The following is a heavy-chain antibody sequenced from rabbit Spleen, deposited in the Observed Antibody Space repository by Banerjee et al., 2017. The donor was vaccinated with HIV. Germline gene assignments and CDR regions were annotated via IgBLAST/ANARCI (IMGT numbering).Heavy chain of an antibody. V-gene: IGHV1S45*01. Sequence: QEQLEESGGDLVQPEGSLALTCKASGFSFSSSDYTCWVRQAPGKGLEWISCIAGSSSGFTYSANWAKGRFTISKTSSTTVTLQMTSLTAADTATYFCARDTGSSFSSYGMDLWGQGTLVTVS. J-gene: IGHJ3*01. D-gene: IGHD8-1*01. CDR2: IAGSSSGFT. CDR3: ARDTGSSFSSYGMDL. CDR1: GFSFSSSDY.